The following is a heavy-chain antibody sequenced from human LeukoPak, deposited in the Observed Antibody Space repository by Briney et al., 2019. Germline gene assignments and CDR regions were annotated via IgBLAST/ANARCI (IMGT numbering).Heavy chain of an antibody. Sequence: ASVKVSCKASGYSLNKYAMNWVRQAPGQGLEWMGWINTDTRNPTYAQAFTGRVVLSLDSSVSTAYLQINNLQADDTAIYYCARGQGLCSAGACSFDYWGQGSLVTVSS. D-gene: IGHD2-21*02. V-gene: IGHV7-4-1*02. CDR2: INTDTRNP. CDR3: ARGQGLCSAGACSFDY. J-gene: IGHJ4*02. CDR1: GYSLNKYA.